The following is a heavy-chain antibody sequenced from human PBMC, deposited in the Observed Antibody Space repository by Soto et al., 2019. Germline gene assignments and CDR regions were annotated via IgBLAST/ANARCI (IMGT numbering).Heavy chain of an antibody. CDR2: INAGNGNT. CDR3: ARPGDYGDYWSAFDI. Sequence: QVQLVQSGAEVKKPGASVKVSCKASGYTFTSYAMHWVRQAPGQRLEWMGWINAGNGNTKYSQKFQGRVTITRDTSASTAYMELSSLRSEDTAVYYCARPGDYGDYWSAFDIWGQGTMVTVSS. V-gene: IGHV1-3*01. J-gene: IGHJ3*02. D-gene: IGHD4-17*01. CDR1: GYTFTSYA.